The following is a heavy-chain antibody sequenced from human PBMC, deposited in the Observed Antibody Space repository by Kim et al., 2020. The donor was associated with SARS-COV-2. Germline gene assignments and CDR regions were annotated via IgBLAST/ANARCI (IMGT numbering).Heavy chain of an antibody. CDR3: AKAGAVTTDNHYYFVMDV. Sequence: DTVKGRFTISRDDAKNSLYLQINSLKAEDTALYSCAKAGAVTTDNHYYFVMDVWGQGTTVTVSS. D-gene: IGHD4-17*01. V-gene: IGHV3-9*01. J-gene: IGHJ6*02.